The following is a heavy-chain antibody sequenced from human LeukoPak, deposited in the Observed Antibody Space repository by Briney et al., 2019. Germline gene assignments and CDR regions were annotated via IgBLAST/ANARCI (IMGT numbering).Heavy chain of an antibody. CDR3: ARTWIQLFTPGFDL. J-gene: IGHJ4*02. CDR1: GYTFSGHY. CDR2: INPNTGVT. Sequence: ASVKVSCKASGYTFSGHYLHWVRQAPGQGLEWMGRINPNTGVTQYTENFQGRVTMTGDTSISTAYMELNGLRSDDTAIYYCARTWIQLFTPGFDLWGQGTLVTVSS. V-gene: IGHV1-2*06. D-gene: IGHD5-18*01.